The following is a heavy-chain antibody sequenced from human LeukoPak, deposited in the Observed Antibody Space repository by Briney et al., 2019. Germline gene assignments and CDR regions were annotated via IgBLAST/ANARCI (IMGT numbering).Heavy chain of an antibody. CDR3: ATMRDFGVIIMAFDI. J-gene: IGHJ3*02. D-gene: IGHD3-3*01. CDR1: GGSVSGSNYY. Sequence: SETLSLTCSVSGGSVSGSNYYWAWIRQPPEKGLEWIGTIYYSGSTYYNPSLKSRVTISVDTSKNQFSLKLSSVTAADTAVYYCATMRDFGVIIMAFDIWGQGTMVTVSS. V-gene: IGHV4-39*07. CDR2: IYYSGST.